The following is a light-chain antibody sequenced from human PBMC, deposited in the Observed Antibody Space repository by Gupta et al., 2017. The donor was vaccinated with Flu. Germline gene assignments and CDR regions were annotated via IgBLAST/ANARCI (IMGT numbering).Light chain of an antibody. J-gene: IGLJ3*02. Sequence: TVVTQEPSLTVSPGGTVTLTCASSTGAVTSAYYPNWFQQKPGQAPRALIFNTNNKHSWTPARFSGSLFGDKAALTLSGARPEDEAEYYCRLYDGSIRVFGGGTKLTVL. V-gene: IGLV7-43*01. CDR3: RLYDGSIRV. CDR1: TGAVTSAYY. CDR2: NTN.